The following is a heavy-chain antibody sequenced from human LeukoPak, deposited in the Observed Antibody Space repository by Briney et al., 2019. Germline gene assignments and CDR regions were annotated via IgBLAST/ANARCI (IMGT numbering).Heavy chain of an antibody. V-gene: IGHV4-4*07. CDR3: AREEYGDYTVD. Sequence: SSETLSLTCTVSGGSISSYYWSWIRQPAGKGLEWIGHIYTSGSTNYNPSLKSRVTMSVDTSKNELSLKLTSVTAADTAVYYCAREEYGDYTVDWGQGTLITVSS. CDR2: IYTSGST. J-gene: IGHJ4*02. CDR1: GGSISSYY. D-gene: IGHD4-17*01.